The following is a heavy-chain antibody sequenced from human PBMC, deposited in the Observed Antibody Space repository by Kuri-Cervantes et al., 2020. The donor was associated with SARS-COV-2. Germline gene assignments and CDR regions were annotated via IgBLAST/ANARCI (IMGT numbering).Heavy chain of an antibody. D-gene: IGHD6-13*01. CDR3: AKPEAAGPFYYGMDV. Sequence: GESLKISCAASGFTFSSYAMSWVRQAPGKGLEWVSAISGSGGSTYYADSVKGRFTISRDNSKNTLYLQMNNLRAEDTAVYYCAKPEAAGPFYYGMDVWGQGTTVTVSS. CDR1: GFTFSSYA. V-gene: IGHV3-23*01. CDR2: ISGSGGST. J-gene: IGHJ6*02.